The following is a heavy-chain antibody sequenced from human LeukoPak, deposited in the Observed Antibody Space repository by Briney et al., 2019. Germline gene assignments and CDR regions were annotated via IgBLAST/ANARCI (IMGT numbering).Heavy chain of an antibody. V-gene: IGHV3-30*18. Sequence: GGSLRLSCAASGFTFSSYGMHWVRQAPGKGLEWVAVISYDGTIRNYADSVKGRFTISRDNSKNTLYLQMNSLTAEDTALYYCAKGGCSSTTCYLANHWGQGTLVTVSS. D-gene: IGHD2-2*01. J-gene: IGHJ5*02. CDR3: AKGGCSSTTCYLANH. CDR1: GFTFSSYG. CDR2: ISYDGTIR.